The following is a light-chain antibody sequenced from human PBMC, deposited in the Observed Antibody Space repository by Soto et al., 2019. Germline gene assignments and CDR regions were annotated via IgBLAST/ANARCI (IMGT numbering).Light chain of an antibody. CDR3: LLCYSGAVV. Sequence: AVVTQEPSLTVSPGGTVTLTCGSSTGAVTSGHYPYWFQQKPGQAPRTLIYDTNNRQSWTPARFSGSLLGGKAALTLSGAQPEDEAEYYCLLCYSGAVVFGGGTKVTVL. J-gene: IGLJ2*01. V-gene: IGLV7-46*01. CDR2: DTN. CDR1: TGAVTSGHY.